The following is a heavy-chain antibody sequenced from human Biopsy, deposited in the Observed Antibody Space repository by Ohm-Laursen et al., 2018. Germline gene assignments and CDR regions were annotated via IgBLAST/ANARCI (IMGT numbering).Heavy chain of an antibody. CDR2: IYYTGST. J-gene: IGHJ6*02. D-gene: IGHD3-22*01. CDR1: RDSISNYY. V-gene: IGHV4-59*01. Sequence: TLSLTCTVSRDSISNYYWTWIRQSPGKGLEWIGYIYYTGSTNYNPSVKSRVTISVDMSKNQFSLKLNSVTAADTAVYFCVRGVDYYDPYHYYALDVWGQGTTVAVSS. CDR3: VRGVDYYDPYHYYALDV.